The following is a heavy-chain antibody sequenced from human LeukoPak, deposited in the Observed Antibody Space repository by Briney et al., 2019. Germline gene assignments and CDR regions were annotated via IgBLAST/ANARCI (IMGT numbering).Heavy chain of an antibody. D-gene: IGHD5-24*01. V-gene: IGHV3-23*01. CDR3: ARGDGYNDAEYLQH. Sequence: SGGSLRLSCAASGFTFSSCALSWVRQAPGKGLEWVSTVSVNGGTTYYADSVKGRFTISRDNSKKTLYLQMNSLRVEDTAVYYCARGDGYNDAEYLQHWGQGTLVTVS. J-gene: IGHJ1*01. CDR2: VSVNGGTT. CDR1: GFTFSSCA.